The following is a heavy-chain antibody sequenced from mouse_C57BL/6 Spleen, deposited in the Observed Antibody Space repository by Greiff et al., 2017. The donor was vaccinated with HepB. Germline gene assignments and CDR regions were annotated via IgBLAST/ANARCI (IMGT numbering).Heavy chain of an antibody. Sequence: QVHVKQPGTELVKPGASVKLSCKASGYTFTSYWMHWVKQRPGQGLEWIGNINPSNGGTDYNEKFKSKATLTVDKSSSTAYMQLSSLTSEDSAVYDCARSTTVYFDYWGQGTTLTVSS. J-gene: IGHJ2*01. CDR2: INPSNGGT. V-gene: IGHV1-53*01. CDR1: GYTFTSYW. CDR3: ARSTTVYFDY. D-gene: IGHD4-1*02.